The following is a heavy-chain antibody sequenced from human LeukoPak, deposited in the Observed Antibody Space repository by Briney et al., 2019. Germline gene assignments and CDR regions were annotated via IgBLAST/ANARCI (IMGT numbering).Heavy chain of an antibody. CDR1: GYTFIDYY. D-gene: IGHD3-16*01. J-gene: IGHJ4*02. CDR3: ARAGTVMLLDY. Sequence: ASVKVSCKASGYTFIDYYLHWVRQAPGQGLEWMAWINPKNGDTNYAQKFQGRVSMTRDTSISTAYMELSRLSSDDTAVYYCARAGTVMLLDYWGQGTPVTVSS. CDR2: INPKNGDT. V-gene: IGHV1-2*02.